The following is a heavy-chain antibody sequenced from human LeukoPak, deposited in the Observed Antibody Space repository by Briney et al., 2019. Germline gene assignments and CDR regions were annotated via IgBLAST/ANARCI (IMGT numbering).Heavy chain of an antibody. CDR3: ARDDGYDY. J-gene: IGHJ4*02. D-gene: IGHD5-24*01. Sequence: QPGRSLRLSCAASGFTFSSYAMHWVRQAPGKGLEWVAVISYDGSNKYYADSVKGRFTISRDNSKNTLYLQMNSLRADDTAVYYCARDDGYDYWGQGTLVTVSS. CDR1: GFTFSSYA. V-gene: IGHV3-30*01. CDR2: ISYDGSNK.